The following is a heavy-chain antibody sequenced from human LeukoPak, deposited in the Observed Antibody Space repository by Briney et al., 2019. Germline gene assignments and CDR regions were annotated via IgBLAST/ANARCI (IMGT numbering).Heavy chain of an antibody. D-gene: IGHD4-17*01. V-gene: IGHV3-30-3*01. J-gene: IGHJ6*02. CDR3: ARDRDARQMTTDYYGMDV. CDR1: GFTFSSYA. CDR2: ISYDGSNK. Sequence: GRSLRLSCAASGFTFSSYAMHWVRQAPGKGLEWVAVISYDGSNKYYADSVKGRFTISRDNSKNTLYLQMNSLRAEDTAVYYCARDRDARQMTTDYYGMDVWGQGTTVTVSS.